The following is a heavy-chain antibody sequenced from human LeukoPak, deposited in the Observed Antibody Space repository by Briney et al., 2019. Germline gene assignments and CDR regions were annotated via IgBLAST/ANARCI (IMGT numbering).Heavy chain of an antibody. V-gene: IGHV3-20*04. CDR3: ARDPSIYGSGSTRGY. Sequence: GGSLRLSCAASGFTFADYGMSWVRQAPGKGLEWVSGINWNGGSTGYADSVKGRFTISRDNAKNSLYLQMNSLRAEDTALYYCARDPSIYGSGSTRGYWGQGTLVTVSS. CDR2: INWNGGST. D-gene: IGHD3-10*01. J-gene: IGHJ4*02. CDR1: GFTFADYG.